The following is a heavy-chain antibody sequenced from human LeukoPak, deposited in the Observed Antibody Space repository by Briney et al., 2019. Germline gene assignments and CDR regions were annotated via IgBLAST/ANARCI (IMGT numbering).Heavy chain of an antibody. CDR3: AKVVGDGTYYYYGVDV. Sequence: GGSLRLSCAASGFTFDDYGMSWVRQAPGKGLEWVSGINWNGGSTGYADSVKGRFTISRDNSKNTLNLQMNSLRAEDTAVYYCAKVVGDGTYYYYGVDVWGQGTTVTVSS. J-gene: IGHJ6*02. V-gene: IGHV3-20*04. CDR1: GFTFDDYG. CDR2: INWNGGST. D-gene: IGHD3-16*01.